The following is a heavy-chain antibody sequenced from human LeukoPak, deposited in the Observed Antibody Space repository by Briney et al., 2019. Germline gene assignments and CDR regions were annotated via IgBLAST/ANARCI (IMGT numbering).Heavy chain of an antibody. D-gene: IGHD3-10*01. CDR2: IWYDGSNK. Sequence: GGSLRLSCAASGFTFSSYGMHWVRQAPGKGLEGVAVIWYDGSNKYYADSVKGRFTISRDNSKNTLYLQMNSLRAEDTAVYYCARDGVGYYGSGSYYNRYFDYWGQGTLVTVSS. CDR1: GFTFSSYG. J-gene: IGHJ4*02. CDR3: ARDGVGYYGSGSYYNRYFDY. V-gene: IGHV3-33*01.